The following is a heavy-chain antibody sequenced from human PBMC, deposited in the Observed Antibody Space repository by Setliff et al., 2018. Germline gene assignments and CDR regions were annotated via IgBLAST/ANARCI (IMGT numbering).Heavy chain of an antibody. V-gene: IGHV1-3*01. Sequence: GASVKVSCKASGYTFTSYAMHWVRQAPGQRLEWMGWINAGNGNTKYSQKFQGRVTMTEDTSTDTAYMELSSLRSEDTAVYYCATNLNSGSLTPDAFDIWGQGTMVTVSS. CDR1: GYTFTSYA. J-gene: IGHJ3*02. CDR2: INAGNGNT. D-gene: IGHD1-26*01. CDR3: ATNLNSGSLTPDAFDI.